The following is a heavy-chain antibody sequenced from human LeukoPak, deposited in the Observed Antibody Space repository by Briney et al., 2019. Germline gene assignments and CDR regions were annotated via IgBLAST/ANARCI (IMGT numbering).Heavy chain of an antibody. CDR3: ARARVTTTDFDY. D-gene: IGHD4-17*01. V-gene: IGHV1-8*01. CDR1: GYTFTGYD. J-gene: IGHJ4*02. Sequence: GASVKVSCKASGYTFTGYDINWVRQATGQGLEWMGWMNPNSGNTGYAQKFQGRVTMTRNTSTSTVYMELSSLRSEDTAVYYCARARVTTTDFDYWGQGTLVTVSS. CDR2: MNPNSGNT.